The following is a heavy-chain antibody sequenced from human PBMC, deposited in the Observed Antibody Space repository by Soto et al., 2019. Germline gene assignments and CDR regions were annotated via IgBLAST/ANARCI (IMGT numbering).Heavy chain of an antibody. CDR2: INHSGTT. CDR3: ASGRSPYYDSGGRWYYGMDV. J-gene: IGHJ6*02. V-gene: IGHV4-34*01. Sequence: QVQLQQWGAGLLKPSETLSLTCTFYGGSFSGYYWSWIRQPPGKGLEWIGEINHSGTTNYNPSLKSRVTISVDTSRTQFSLRLGSVTAADTALYYCASGRSPYYDSGGRWYYGMDVWGQGTTVTVSS. D-gene: IGHD3-10*01. CDR1: GGSFSGYY.